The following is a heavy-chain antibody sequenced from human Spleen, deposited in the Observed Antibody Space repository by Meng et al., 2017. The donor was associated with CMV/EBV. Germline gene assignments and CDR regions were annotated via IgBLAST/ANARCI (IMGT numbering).Heavy chain of an antibody. CDR2: ISSSSSYI. CDR3: ARGGSYYSRGLDY. Sequence: GESLKISCAASGFTFSSYSMNWVRQAPGKGLEWVSSISSSSSYIYYADSVKGRFTISRDNAKNSLYLQMNSLRAEDTAVYYCARGGSYYSRGLDYWGQGTLVTVSS. V-gene: IGHV3-21*01. J-gene: IGHJ4*02. CDR1: GFTFSSYS. D-gene: IGHD1-26*01.